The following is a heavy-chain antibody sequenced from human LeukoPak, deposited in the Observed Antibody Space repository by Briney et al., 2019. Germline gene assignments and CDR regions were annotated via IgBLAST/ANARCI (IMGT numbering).Heavy chain of an antibody. CDR1: GFTFSSNG. V-gene: IGHV3-33*01. CDR2: IWSDGRNT. CDR3: ARDLATAATADRAFDI. J-gene: IGHJ3*02. D-gene: IGHD6-13*01. Sequence: PGRSLRLSCAASGFTFSSNGMHWVRQAPGKGLEWVALIWSDGRNTHYADSVKGRLTISRDNSKNTLYLQMNSLRAEDTAVYYCARDLATAATADRAFDIWGQGTMVTVSS.